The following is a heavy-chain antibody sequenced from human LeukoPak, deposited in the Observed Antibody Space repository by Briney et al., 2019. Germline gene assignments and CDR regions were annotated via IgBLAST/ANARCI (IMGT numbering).Heavy chain of an antibody. J-gene: IGHJ5*02. D-gene: IGHD3-3*01. CDR1: GGSFSGYY. CDR2: INHSGST. CDR3: ARAPFHRSLVKPYDFWSGYQLS. V-gene: IGHV4-34*01. Sequence: SETLSLTCAVYGGSFSGYYWSWIRQPPGEGLERIGEINHSGSTNYNPSPKSRVTISVDTSKNQFSLKLSSVTAADTAVYYCARAPFHRSLVKPYDFWSGYQLSWGQGTLVTVSS.